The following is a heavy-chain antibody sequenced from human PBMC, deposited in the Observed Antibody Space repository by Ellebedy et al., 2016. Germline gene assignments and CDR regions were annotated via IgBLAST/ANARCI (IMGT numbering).Heavy chain of an antibody. CDR3: AKSMTTVTTHWFDP. V-gene: IGHV3-30*18. J-gene: IGHJ5*02. CDR2: ISYDGSNK. CDR1: GFTFSNAW. D-gene: IGHD4-17*01. Sequence: GESLKISXAASGFTFSNAWMSWVRQAPGKGLEWVAVISYDGSNKYYADSVKGRFTISRDNSKTTLYLQMNSLRAEDTAVYYCAKSMTTVTTHWFDPWGQGTLVTVSS.